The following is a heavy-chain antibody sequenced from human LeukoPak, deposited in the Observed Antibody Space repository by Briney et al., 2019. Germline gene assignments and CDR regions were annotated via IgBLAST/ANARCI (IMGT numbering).Heavy chain of an antibody. J-gene: IGHJ6*02. CDR2: INHSGST. Sequence: SETLSLTCAVYGGSFSGYYWSWIRQPPGKGLEWIGEINHSGSTNYNPSLKCRVTISVDTSKNQFSLKLSSVTAADTAVYYCARAIVGATGMGYYYGMDVWGQGTTVTVSS. CDR1: GGSFSGYY. V-gene: IGHV4-34*01. CDR3: ARAIVGATGMGYYYGMDV. D-gene: IGHD1-26*01.